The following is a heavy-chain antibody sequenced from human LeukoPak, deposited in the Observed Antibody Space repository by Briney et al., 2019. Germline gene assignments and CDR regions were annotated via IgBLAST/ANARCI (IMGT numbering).Heavy chain of an antibody. V-gene: IGHV4-31*03. CDR1: GGSISSGGYY. J-gene: IGHJ3*02. CDR2: IYYSGST. Sequence: SQTLSLTCTVSGGSISSGGYYWSWIRQHPGKGLEWIGYIYYSGSTYYNPSHKSRVTITVDTSKNQFSLKLSSVTAADTAVYYCARSVHFDAFDIWGQGTMVTVPS. CDR3: ARSVHFDAFDI.